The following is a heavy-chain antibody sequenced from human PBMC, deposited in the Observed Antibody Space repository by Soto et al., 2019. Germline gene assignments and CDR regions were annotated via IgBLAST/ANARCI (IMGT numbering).Heavy chain of an antibody. J-gene: IGHJ2*01. CDR2: IWYDGSNK. Sequence: QVQLVESGGGVVQPGRSLRLSCAASGFTFSSYGMHWVRQAPGKGLEWVAVIWYDGSNKYYADSVKGRFTISRDNSKNTLYLQMNSMRAEDTAVYYCARDRPVATEDWYFDLWGRGTLVTVSS. CDR3: ARDRPVATEDWYFDL. V-gene: IGHV3-33*01. D-gene: IGHD5-12*01. CDR1: GFTFSSYG.